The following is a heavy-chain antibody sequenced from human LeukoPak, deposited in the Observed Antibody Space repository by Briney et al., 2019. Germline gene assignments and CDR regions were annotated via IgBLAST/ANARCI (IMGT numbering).Heavy chain of an antibody. CDR2: IYYSGST. D-gene: IGHD3/OR15-3a*01. CDR1: SASMSSGGYR. Sequence: SQTLSLTCTVSSASMSSGGYRWNWIRQHPGRGLEWIGYIYYSGSTYYNPSLMSRLTISIDTSKNQFSLNLSSVTAADTAVYYCAREMDARPRTLDWGQGTLVTVSS. CDR3: AREMDARPRTLD. J-gene: IGHJ4*02. V-gene: IGHV4-31*03.